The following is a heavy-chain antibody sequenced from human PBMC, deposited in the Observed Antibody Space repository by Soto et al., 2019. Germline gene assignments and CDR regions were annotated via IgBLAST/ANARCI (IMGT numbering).Heavy chain of an antibody. V-gene: IGHV4-59*08. CDR3: ARLDTMVRGVSYYYYYGMDV. CDR1: GGSISSYY. J-gene: IGHJ6*02. Sequence: SETLSLTCTVSGGSISSYYWSWIRQPPGKGLEWIGYIYYSGSTNYNPSLKSRVTISVDTSKNQFSLKLSSVTAADTAVYYCARLDTMVRGVSYYYYYGMDVWGQGTTVTVSS. D-gene: IGHD3-10*01. CDR2: IYYSGST.